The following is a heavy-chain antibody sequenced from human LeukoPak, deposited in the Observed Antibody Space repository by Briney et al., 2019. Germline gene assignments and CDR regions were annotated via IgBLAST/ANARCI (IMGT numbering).Heavy chain of an antibody. J-gene: IGHJ4*02. CDR1: GFTFSSYS. Sequence: PGGSLRLSCAASGFTFSSYSMNWVRQAPGKGLEWVSSISSSSSYIFYADSVKGRFTISRDNAKNSLYLQMNSLRAEDTAVYYCARDGNIAVAVNFDYWGQGTLVTVSS. V-gene: IGHV3-21*06. CDR2: ISSSSSYI. D-gene: IGHD6-19*01. CDR3: ARDGNIAVAVNFDY.